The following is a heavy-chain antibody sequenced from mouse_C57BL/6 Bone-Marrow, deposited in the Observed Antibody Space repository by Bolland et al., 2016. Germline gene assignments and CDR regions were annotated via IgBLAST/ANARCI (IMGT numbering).Heavy chain of an antibody. Sequence: NNGGTIYNQKFKDKATLTVDKSSSTAYMELRSLTSEDTAVYYCARRGYSNYEDYFDYWGQGTT. CDR2: NNGGT. D-gene: IGHD2-5*01. J-gene: IGHJ2*01. V-gene: IGHV1-18*01. CDR3: ARRGYSNYEDYFDY.